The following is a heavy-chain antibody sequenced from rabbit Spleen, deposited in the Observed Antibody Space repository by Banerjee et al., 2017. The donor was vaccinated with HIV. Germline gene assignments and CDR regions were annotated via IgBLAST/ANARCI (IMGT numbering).Heavy chain of an antibody. CDR3: ARDLDGVIGWNFGW. J-gene: IGHJ4*01. CDR2: IEGGSSSFT. D-gene: IGHD1-1*01. Sequence: QSLEESGGDLVKPGASLTLTCTASGVSFSGSSYMCWVRQAPGKGLEWIACIEGGSSSFTYFASWAKGRFTISKASSTTVTLQMTSLTAADTATYFCARDLDGVIGWNFGWWGQGTLVTVS. V-gene: IGHV1S40*01. CDR1: GVSFSGSSY.